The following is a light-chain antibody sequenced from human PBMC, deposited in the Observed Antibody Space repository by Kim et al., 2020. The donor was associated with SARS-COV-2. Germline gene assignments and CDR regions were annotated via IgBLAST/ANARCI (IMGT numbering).Light chain of an antibody. V-gene: IGLV1-51*01. Sequence: GQKVTVSCSGTSSNIGSNYVSCYQQLPGTAPKLLTYNNNKRPSGIPDRFSDSKSGTSATLGITGLQTGDEADYYCGTWDSSLRAVVFGGGTQLTVL. J-gene: IGLJ2*01. CDR2: NNN. CDR1: SSNIGSNY. CDR3: GTWDSSLRAVV.